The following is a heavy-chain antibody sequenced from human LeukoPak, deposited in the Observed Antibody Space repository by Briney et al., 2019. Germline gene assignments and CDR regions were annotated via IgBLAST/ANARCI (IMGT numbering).Heavy chain of an antibody. Sequence: SETLSLTCTVSGGSISSYYWSWIRQPAGKGLEWIGRIYTSGSTNYNPSLKSRVTISVDTSKNQFSLKLSSVTAADTAVYYCARATMIVVGITANYYYYYGMDVWGQGTTVTVSS. CDR3: ARATMIVVGITANYYYYYGMDV. J-gene: IGHJ6*02. D-gene: IGHD3-22*01. CDR2: IYTSGST. V-gene: IGHV4-4*07. CDR1: GGSISSYY.